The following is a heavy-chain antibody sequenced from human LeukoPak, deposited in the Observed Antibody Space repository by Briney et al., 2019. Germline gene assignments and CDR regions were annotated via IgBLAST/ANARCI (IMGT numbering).Heavy chain of an antibody. CDR1: GITFINAW. D-gene: IGHD3-10*01. CDR3: ATGNYYGSRSYAY. CDR2: IKSKTDGGTI. J-gene: IGHJ4*02. Sequence: GGSLRLSCVASGITFINAWMRWVRQAPGKGLEWVGRIKSKTDGGTIDYAAPVKGRFTISRDDSKNTLYLQMNSLKTEDTAFYYCATGNYYGSRSYAYWGQGTLVTVSS. V-gene: IGHV3-15*01.